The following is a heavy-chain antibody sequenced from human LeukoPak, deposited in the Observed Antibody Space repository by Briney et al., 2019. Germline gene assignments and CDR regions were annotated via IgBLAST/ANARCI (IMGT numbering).Heavy chain of an antibody. J-gene: IGHJ4*02. D-gene: IGHD2-21*01. CDR2: INGGGSPI. V-gene: IGHV3-48*01. CDR3: VRDNPRCCGVIPANIDDY. Sequence: GSLRLSCAASGCTFSRDSMNWVRQAPGKGLEWVSYINGGGSPIFYADSVRGRFTISRDNAKNSLHLQMNSLRAEDTAVYYCVRDNPRCCGVIPANIDDYWGQGTQVTVSS. CDR1: GCTFSRDS.